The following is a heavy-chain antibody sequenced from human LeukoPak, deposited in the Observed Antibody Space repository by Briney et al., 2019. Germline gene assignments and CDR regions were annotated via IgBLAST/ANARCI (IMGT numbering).Heavy chain of an antibody. CDR2: ISGSGDAT. J-gene: IGHJ4*02. CDR1: GFNFNNYA. CDR3: TNCARAGGSCYYDY. D-gene: IGHD2-8*02. V-gene: IGHV3-23*01. Sequence: GGSLRLSCAASGFNFNNYAMSWVRQAPGKGLEWVSAISGSGDATYYADSVKGRFTISRDNSKNTLYLQVNSLRAEDTAVYYCTNCARAGGSCYYDYWGQGTLVTVSS.